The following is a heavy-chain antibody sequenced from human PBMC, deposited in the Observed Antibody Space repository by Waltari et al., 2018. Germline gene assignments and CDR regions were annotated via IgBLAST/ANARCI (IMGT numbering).Heavy chain of an antibody. CDR1: GFTFSSYA. J-gene: IGHJ2*01. CDR2: ISGRGGST. CDR3: AKDGVADWYFDL. V-gene: IGHV3-23*01. Sequence: EVQLLASGGGLVQPGGSLRLSCAASGFTFSSYAMSWVRQARGKGLEWVSAISGRGGSTYYADSVKGRFTSSGDKSKNTLYLQMNSLRAEDTAVYYCAKDGVADWYFDLWGRGTLVTVSS. D-gene: IGHD2-15*01.